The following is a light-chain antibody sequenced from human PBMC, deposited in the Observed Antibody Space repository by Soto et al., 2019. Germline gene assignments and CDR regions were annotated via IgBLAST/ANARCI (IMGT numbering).Light chain of an antibody. CDR2: GAS. CDR1: QDVNDY. CDR3: QQYDRLPYT. V-gene: IGKV1-33*01. J-gene: IGKJ2*01. Sequence: EIQMTQSPSSLSSSLGDRVTITCQASQDVNDYSNWYQQKPGKAPRLLIYGASFLEVGVPSRFSGSGSGTHFTLTISSLQHEDVATYYCQQYDRLPYTFGQGTRLEIK.